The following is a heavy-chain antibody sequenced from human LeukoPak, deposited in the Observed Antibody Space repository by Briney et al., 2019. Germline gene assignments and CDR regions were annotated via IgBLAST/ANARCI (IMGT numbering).Heavy chain of an antibody. CDR2: IYSSGTT. CDR1: GGSIGSYN. Sequence: PSETLSLTCTVSGGSIGSYNWHWIRQPAGKGLECIGRIYSSGTTNYNASLMSRVTMSLDKSKSQFFLNLTSVTAADTAVYYCARERVDIAMGFDYWGQGSLVIVSS. V-gene: IGHV4-4*07. D-gene: IGHD5-18*01. CDR3: ARERVDIAMGFDY. J-gene: IGHJ4*02.